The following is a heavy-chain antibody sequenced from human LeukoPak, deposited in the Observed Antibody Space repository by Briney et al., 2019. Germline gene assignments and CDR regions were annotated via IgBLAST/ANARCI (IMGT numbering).Heavy chain of an antibody. CDR3: ARDSDSGYGRFAL. CDR1: GFTHSNNY. D-gene: IGHD5-12*01. CDR2: IHSGGTT. Sequence: GGSLRLSCAASGFTHSNNYMSWVRDAPGKGREWVSVIHSGGTTNYADSVQGRFTNSRDNSKTTVYLHMNNLRAEDTAVYYCARDSDSGYGRFALWGQGTLVSVSS. V-gene: IGHV3-53*01. J-gene: IGHJ4*02.